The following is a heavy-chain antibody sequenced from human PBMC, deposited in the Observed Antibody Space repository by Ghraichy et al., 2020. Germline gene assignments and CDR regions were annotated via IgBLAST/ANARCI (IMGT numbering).Heavy chain of an antibody. CDR2: IHAGNGAT. D-gene: IGHD5-12*01. CDR3: ARVGYSAFEMIPHYFDT. V-gene: IGHV1-3*01. Sequence: ASVKVSCKASGYTFTADALHWVRLAPGQRPEWMGWIHAGNGATKSSQKFQGRVTFSYDTSASTGYMELASLRSEDTAVYYCARVGYSAFEMIPHYFDTWGQGTLVTVSS. CDR1: GYTFTADA. J-gene: IGHJ4*02.